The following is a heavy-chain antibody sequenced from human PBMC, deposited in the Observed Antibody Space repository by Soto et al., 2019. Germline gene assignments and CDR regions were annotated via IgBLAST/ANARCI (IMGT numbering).Heavy chain of an antibody. D-gene: IGHD5-18*01. Sequence: GGSLRLSCAASGFTFSSYAMSWVRQAPGKGLEWVSAISGSGGSTYYADSVKGRFTISRDNSKNTLYLQMNSLRAEDTAVYYCAKQMASQLWNYYFDYWGQGTLVTVSS. V-gene: IGHV3-23*01. J-gene: IGHJ4*02. CDR3: AKQMASQLWNYYFDY. CDR2: ISGSGGST. CDR1: GFTFSSYA.